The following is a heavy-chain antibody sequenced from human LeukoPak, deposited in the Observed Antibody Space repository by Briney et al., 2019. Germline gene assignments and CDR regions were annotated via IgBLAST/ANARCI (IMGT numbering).Heavy chain of an antibody. CDR2: ISGSGGST. V-gene: IGHV3-23*01. D-gene: IGHD6-19*01. CDR3: AKDRSSGWPRDAFDI. Sequence: GGSLRLSCAASGFTFSSYAMSWVRQAPGKGLEWVSAISGSGGSTYYADSVKGRFTISRDNSKNTLYLQMNSLSGEDTAVYYCAKDRSSGWPRDAFDIWGEGTMVAVSS. CDR1: GFTFSSYA. J-gene: IGHJ3*02.